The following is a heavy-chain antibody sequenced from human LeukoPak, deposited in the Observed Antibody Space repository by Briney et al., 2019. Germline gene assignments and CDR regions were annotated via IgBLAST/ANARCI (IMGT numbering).Heavy chain of an antibody. V-gene: IGHV4-38-2*01. CDR2: FWHSGST. CDR3: ARHVGWYGECSLDS. D-gene: IGHD3-10*01. J-gene: IGHJ5*01. CDR1: NYSFTSGYC. Sequence: SEALSLTCVDSNYSFTSGYCWGWIRQPPGKGLQWIGSFWHSGSTYYNPSLKSRVTISLDTSKNQFSLTLNSVTAADTAVYYCARHVGWYGECSLDSWGHGHLVTVSS.